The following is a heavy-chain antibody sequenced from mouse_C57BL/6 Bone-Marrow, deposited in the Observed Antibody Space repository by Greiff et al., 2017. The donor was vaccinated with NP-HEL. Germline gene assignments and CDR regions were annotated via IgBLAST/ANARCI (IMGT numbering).Heavy chain of an antibody. CDR3: ARFGLLRHYPRYFDV. V-gene: IGHV1-4*01. CDR2: INPSSGYT. J-gene: IGHJ1*03. Sequence: SGAELARPGASVKMSCKASGYTFTSYTMHWVKQRPGQGLEWIGYINPSSGYTKYNQKFKDKATLTADKSSSTAYMQLSSLTSEDSAVYYCARFGLLRHYPRYFDVWGTGTTVTVSS. D-gene: IGHD2-3*01. CDR1: GYTFTSYT.